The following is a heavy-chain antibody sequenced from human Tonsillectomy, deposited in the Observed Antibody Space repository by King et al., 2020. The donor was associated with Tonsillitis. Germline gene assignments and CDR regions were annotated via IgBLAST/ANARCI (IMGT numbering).Heavy chain of an antibody. Sequence: VQLQESGPGLVKPSQTLSLTCTVSGGSISSGDYYWSWIRQPPGKGLEWIGDIYYSGSTYYNPSLKSRVTISVDTSKNQFSLKLGSVTAADTAVYYCARVDLMTTVTTGGWFDPWGQGTLVTVSS. J-gene: IGHJ5*02. D-gene: IGHD4-17*01. CDR2: IYYSGST. V-gene: IGHV4-30-4*01. CDR1: GGSISSGDYY. CDR3: ARVDLMTTVTTGGWFDP.